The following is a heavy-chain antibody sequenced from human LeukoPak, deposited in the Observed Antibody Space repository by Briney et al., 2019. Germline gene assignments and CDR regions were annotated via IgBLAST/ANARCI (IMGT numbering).Heavy chain of an antibody. J-gene: IGHJ4*02. Sequence: ASVKVSCKASGYTFTSYVMHWVRQAPGQRLEWMGWINAGTGNRKYSQKFQGRVTMTEDTSTDTAYMELSSLRSEDTAVYYCATYYDILTGYQYWGQGTLVTVSS. CDR3: ATYYDILTGYQY. CDR1: GYTFTSYV. D-gene: IGHD3-9*01. CDR2: INAGTGNR. V-gene: IGHV1-3*01.